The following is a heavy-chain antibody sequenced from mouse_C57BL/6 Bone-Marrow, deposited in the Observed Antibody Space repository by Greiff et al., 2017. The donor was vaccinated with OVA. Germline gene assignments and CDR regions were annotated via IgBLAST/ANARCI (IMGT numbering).Heavy chain of an antibody. V-gene: IGHV1-78*01. CDR3: ARPYYGSRPMDY. J-gene: IGHJ4*01. Sequence: QVQLQQSDAELVKPGASVKISCKASGYTFTDHTIHWMKQRPEQGLEWVGNIYPRDGSTKYNAKFKGKATLTADKTSSTADMQLNSLTSEDSAVYFCARPYYGSRPMDYWGQGTSVTVSS. CDR2: IYPRDGST. D-gene: IGHD1-1*01. CDR1: GYTFTDHT.